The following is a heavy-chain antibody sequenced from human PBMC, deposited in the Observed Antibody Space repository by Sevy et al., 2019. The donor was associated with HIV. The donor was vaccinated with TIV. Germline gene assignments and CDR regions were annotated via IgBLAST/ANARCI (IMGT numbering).Heavy chain of an antibody. CDR2: ISYDGSNK. Sequence: GGSLRLSCAASGFTFSSYAMHWVCQAPGKGLEWVAVISYDGSNKYYADSVKGRFTISRDNSKNTLYLQMNSLRAEDTAVYYCARDFAAAGTYYFDYWGQGTLVTVSS. V-gene: IGHV3-30-3*01. CDR3: ARDFAAAGTYYFDY. J-gene: IGHJ4*02. CDR1: GFTFSSYA. D-gene: IGHD6-13*01.